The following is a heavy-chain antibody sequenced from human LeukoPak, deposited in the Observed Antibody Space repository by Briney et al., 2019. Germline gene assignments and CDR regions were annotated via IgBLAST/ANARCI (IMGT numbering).Heavy chain of an antibody. Sequence: PLGGPFPTPAVSRGSPSRSNWWGWVRQPPRKGRGWVGGIYISGGTNYNPSLKSRVTISVDKSKNQFSLKLSSVTAADTAVYYCARRRFGYYGSGRIGSYNWFDPWGQGTLVTVSS. CDR3: ARRRFGYYGSGRIGSYNWFDP. CDR2: IYISGGT. J-gene: IGHJ5*02. CDR1: RGSPSRSNW. V-gene: IGHV4-4*02. D-gene: IGHD3-10*01.